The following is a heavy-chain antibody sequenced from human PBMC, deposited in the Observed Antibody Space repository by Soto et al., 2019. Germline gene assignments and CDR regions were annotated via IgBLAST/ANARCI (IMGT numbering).Heavy chain of an antibody. CDR1: GWSFSGYY. Sequence: PSETLSLTGAVYGWSFSGYYWSWIRQAPWKGLEWIGEINHSGSTNYNPSLMSRVTISVDTSKNQFSLKLSSVTAADTAVYYCATAGRDKWRVRRQWFDPSAQGTLVTCSS. V-gene: IGHV4-34*01. J-gene: IGHJ5*01. CDR3: ATAGRDKWRVRRQWFDP. D-gene: IGHD6-19*01. CDR2: INHSGST.